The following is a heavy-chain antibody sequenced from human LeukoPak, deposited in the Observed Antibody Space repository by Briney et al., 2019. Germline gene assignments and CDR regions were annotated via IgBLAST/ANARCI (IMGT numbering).Heavy chain of an antibody. CDR2: INHSGST. V-gene: IGHV4-34*01. Sequence: PSETLSLTCAVYGESFSAYSWNWIRQSPGKGLEWIGEINHSGSTNYNPSLKSRVTISVDTSKNQTSKRQFSLKLNSVTAADTAVYYCTRERSTPGINWFDPWGQGTLVTVSS. D-gene: IGHD2-2*01. CDR1: GESFSAYS. J-gene: IGHJ5*02. CDR3: TRERSTPGINWFDP.